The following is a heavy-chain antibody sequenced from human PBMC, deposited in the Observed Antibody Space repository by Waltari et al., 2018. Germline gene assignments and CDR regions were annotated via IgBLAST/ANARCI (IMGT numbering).Heavy chain of an antibody. V-gene: IGHV3-33*01. CDR1: GFTFSSYG. D-gene: IGHD6-19*01. CDR3: ASSFYSSGWYVQH. CDR2: IWYDGRNK. Sequence: QVQLVESGGGVVQPGRSLRLSCAASGFTFSSYGMHWVRRAPGKGLGWVAVIWYDGRNKYYEDSVKGRFTISRDNSKNTLYLQMNSLRAEDTAVYYCASSFYSSGWYVQHWGQGTLVTVSS. J-gene: IGHJ1*01.